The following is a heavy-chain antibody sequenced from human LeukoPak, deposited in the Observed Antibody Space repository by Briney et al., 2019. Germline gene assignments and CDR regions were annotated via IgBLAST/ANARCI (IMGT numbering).Heavy chain of an antibody. CDR1: GGSISSYY. V-gene: IGHV4-59*08. CDR3: ARHYSSGIDY. D-gene: IGHD6-19*01. Sequence: PSETLSLTCTVSGGSISSYYWSWIRQPPGKGLEWIGYIYYSGSTNYNPSLKSRVTISVDTSKNQFSLKLSSVTAADTAVYYCARHYSSGIDYWGQGTLVTVSS. J-gene: IGHJ4*02. CDR2: IYYSGST.